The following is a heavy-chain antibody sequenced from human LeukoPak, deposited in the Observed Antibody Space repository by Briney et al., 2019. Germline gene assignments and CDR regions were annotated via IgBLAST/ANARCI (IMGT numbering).Heavy chain of an antibody. V-gene: IGHV4-61*02. CDR3: ARDGRGAFDL. CDR2: IYTSGST. Sequence: SETLSLTCTVSGGSISSGSYYWSWIRQPAGKGLEWIGRIYTSGSTNYNPSLKSRVTISVDTSKNQFSLKLSSVTAADTAVYYCARDGRGAFDLWGRGTLVTVSS. J-gene: IGHJ2*01. CDR1: GGSISSGSYY. D-gene: IGHD1-1*01.